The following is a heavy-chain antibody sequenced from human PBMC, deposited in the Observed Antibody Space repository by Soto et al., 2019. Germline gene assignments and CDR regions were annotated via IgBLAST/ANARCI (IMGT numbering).Heavy chain of an antibody. Sequence: EVQLVESGGGLVKPGGSLRLSCSASGFSFSSHSLNWVRQAPGKGLEWVSSIGDSSTYIYYADSVKGRFTISRDNVRTSLFLQMNSLRAEATAVYSFASDQIFLRQGHSHYWGQGTLVTVSS. CDR2: IGDSSTYI. CDR3: ASDQIFLRQGHSHY. J-gene: IGHJ4*02. CDR1: GFSFSSHS. D-gene: IGHD2-15*01. V-gene: IGHV3-21*01.